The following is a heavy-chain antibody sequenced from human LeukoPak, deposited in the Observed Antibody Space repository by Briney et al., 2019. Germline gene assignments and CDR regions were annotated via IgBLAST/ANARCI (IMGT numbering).Heavy chain of an antibody. CDR2: FDPEDGET. Sequence: ASVKVSCKVSGYTLTELSMHWVRQAPGKGLEWMGGFDPEDGETIYAQKFQGRVTMTEDTSTDTAYMELSSLRSEDTAVYYCATPYYYDSSGTPPFDYWGQGTLVTVSS. CDR1: GYTLTELS. D-gene: IGHD3-22*01. CDR3: ATPYYYDSSGTPPFDY. J-gene: IGHJ4*02. V-gene: IGHV1-24*01.